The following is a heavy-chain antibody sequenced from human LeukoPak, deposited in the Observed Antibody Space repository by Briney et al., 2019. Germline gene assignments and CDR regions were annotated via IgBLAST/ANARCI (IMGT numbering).Heavy chain of an antibody. J-gene: IGHJ4*02. Sequence: ASVKVSCQVSGYTLTELSMHWVRQAPGKGLEWMGGFDPEDGETIYAQKFQGRVTMTEDTSTDTAYMELSSLRSEDTAVYYCARDRGDYATFDYWGQGTLVTVSS. CDR3: ARDRGDYATFDY. D-gene: IGHD4-17*01. CDR2: FDPEDGET. V-gene: IGHV1-24*01. CDR1: GYTLTELS.